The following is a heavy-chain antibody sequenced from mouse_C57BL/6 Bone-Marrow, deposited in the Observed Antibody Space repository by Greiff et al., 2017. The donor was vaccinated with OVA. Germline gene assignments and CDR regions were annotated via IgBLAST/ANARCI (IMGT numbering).Heavy chain of an antibody. CDR2: IDPETGGT. V-gene: IGHV1-15*01. J-gene: IGHJ4*01. Sequence: QVQLQQSGAELVRPGASVTLSCKASGYTFTDYEMHWVKQTPVHGLEWIGAIDPETGGTAYNQKFKGKAILTADKSSSTAYMELRSLTSEDSAVYYCTRGRGLRGDAMDYWGQGTSVTVSS. CDR3: TRGRGLRGDAMDY. CDR1: GYTFTDYE. D-gene: IGHD2-4*01.